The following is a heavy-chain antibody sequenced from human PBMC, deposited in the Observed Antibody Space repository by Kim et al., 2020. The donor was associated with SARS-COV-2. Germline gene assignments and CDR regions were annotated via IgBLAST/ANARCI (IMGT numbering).Heavy chain of an antibody. D-gene: IGHD3-10*01. CDR3: TRDVPAVRGAWTGYYYYYMDV. V-gene: IGHV3-49*03. Sequence: GGSLRLSCTASGFTFGDYAMSWFRQAPGKGLEWVGFIRSKAYGGTTEYAASVKGRFTISRDDSKSIAYLQMNSLKTEDTAVYYCTRDVPAVRGAWTGYYYYYMDVWGKGTTVTVSS. CDR2: IRSKAYGGTT. J-gene: IGHJ6*03. CDR1: GFTFGDYA.